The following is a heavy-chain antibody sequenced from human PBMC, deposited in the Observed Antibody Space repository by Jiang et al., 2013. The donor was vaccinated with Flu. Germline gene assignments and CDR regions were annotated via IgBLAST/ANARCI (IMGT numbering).Heavy chain of an antibody. D-gene: IGHD1-1*01. CDR2: IYYSGTT. CDR3: ASQGTHPHKGFDY. V-gene: IGHV4-39*01. Sequence: LLKPSETLSLTCTVSGDSTSSSSYYWGWIRQPPGKGLEWIGNIYYSGTTHYNPSLQSRVTISVDTSKNQFSLRLNSVTGADTGVYYCASQGTHPHKGFDYWGLGTLVTVSS. J-gene: IGHJ4*02. CDR1: GDSTSSSSYY.